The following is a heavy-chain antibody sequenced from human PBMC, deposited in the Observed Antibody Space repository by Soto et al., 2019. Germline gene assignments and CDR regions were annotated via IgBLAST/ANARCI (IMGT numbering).Heavy chain of an antibody. CDR1: GGSISSGDYY. J-gene: IGHJ4*02. CDR2: IYYSGST. CDR3: ARAPLPSNDFWSGYYPHFDY. D-gene: IGHD3-3*01. V-gene: IGHV4-30-4*01. Sequence: SETLSLTCTVSGGSISSGDYYWSWIRQPPGKGLEWIGYIYYSGSTYYNPSLKSRVTISVDTSKNQVSLKLSSVTAADTAVYYCARAPLPSNDFWSGYYPHFDYWGQGTLVTVSS.